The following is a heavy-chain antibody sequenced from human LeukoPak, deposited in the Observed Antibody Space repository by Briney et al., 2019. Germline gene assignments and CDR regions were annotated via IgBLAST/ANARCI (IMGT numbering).Heavy chain of an antibody. CDR3: ARLRGNDNDYPDY. CDR1: GGSISSSSYY. V-gene: IGHV4-39*01. J-gene: IGHJ4*02. D-gene: IGHD4-11*01. CDR2: IYYSGSI. Sequence: SETLSLTCTVSGGSISSSSYYWGWIRQPPGKGLEWIGSIYYSGSIYYNPSLKSRVTISVDTSKNQFSLKLSSVTAADTAVYYCARLRGNDNDYPDYWGQGTLVTVSS.